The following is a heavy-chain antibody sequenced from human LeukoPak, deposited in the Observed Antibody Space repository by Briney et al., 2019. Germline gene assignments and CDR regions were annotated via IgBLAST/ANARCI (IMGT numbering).Heavy chain of an antibody. J-gene: IGHJ4*02. CDR2: ITSSGTNI. Sequence: GGSLRLSSAVSGSAFSTCSMNWVRQAPGKGLEWVSSITSSGTNIYYTDSLKGRFTISRDNAKNSLHLQLNSLRAEDTAVYYCARDLDYFYYWGQGTLVTVSS. CDR3: ARDLDYFYY. CDR1: GSAFSTCS. V-gene: IGHV3-21*01.